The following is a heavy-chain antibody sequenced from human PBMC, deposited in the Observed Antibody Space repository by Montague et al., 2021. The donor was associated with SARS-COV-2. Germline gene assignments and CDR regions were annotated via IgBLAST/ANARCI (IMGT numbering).Heavy chain of an antibody. CDR2: ISYSGRT. D-gene: IGHD3-10*01. J-gene: IGHJ6*03. CDR1: GGSVSSSPYY. CDR3: ASSYYYGSGTYVYNYYMDV. Sequence: SETLSLTCTVSGGSVSSSPYYWGWIRQPPGRGLERVGSISYSGRTYFSPSLKSRLTISVDSSENQFSLGLSSVTAADTAVYYCASSYYYGSGTYVYNYYMDVWGKGTTVTVSS. V-gene: IGHV4-39*01.